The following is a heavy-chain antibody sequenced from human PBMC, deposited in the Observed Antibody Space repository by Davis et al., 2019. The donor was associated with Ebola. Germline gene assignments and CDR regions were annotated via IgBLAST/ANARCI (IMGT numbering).Heavy chain of an antibody. Sequence: PGGSLRLSCAASGFTFSSYGMHWVRQAPGKGLEWVAVISYDGSNKYYADSVKGRFTISRDNSKNTLYLQMNSLRAEDTAVYYCANTWGSASYWGQGTLVTVSS. CDR3: ANTWGSASY. CDR1: GFTFSSYG. J-gene: IGHJ4*02. CDR2: ISYDGSNK. D-gene: IGHD3-16*01. V-gene: IGHV3-30*19.